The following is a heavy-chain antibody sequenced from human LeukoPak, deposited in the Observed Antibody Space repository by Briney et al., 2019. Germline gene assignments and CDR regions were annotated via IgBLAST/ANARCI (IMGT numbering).Heavy chain of an antibody. CDR1: GYTFNAYY. J-gene: IGHJ3*02. V-gene: IGHV1-2*02. CDR3: ARESALEEHWLGGAFDI. CDR2: INPNSGGT. Sequence: ASVKVSCKASGYTFNAYYIHWVRQAPGQGLEWMGWINPNSGGTKYAQKFQGRVTMIRDTSISTAYMDLSRLRSDDTAVYYCARESALEEHWLGGAFDIWGQGTMVTVSS. D-gene: IGHD6-19*01.